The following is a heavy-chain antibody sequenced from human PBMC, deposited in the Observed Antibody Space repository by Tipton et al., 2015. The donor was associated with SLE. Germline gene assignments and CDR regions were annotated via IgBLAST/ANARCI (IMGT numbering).Heavy chain of an antibody. CDR1: GYSLNSGDY. CDR3: ATERGLWSGNWQYYHGIDV. D-gene: IGHD3-3*01. V-gene: IGHV4-38-2*02. Sequence: GLVKPSETLSLTCVVSGYSLNSGDYWGWIRQPPGKGLEWIGSIYYNGNTYYNPSLKSRVTISADTSKKQLSLKLTSATAADTAVYYCATERGLWSGNWQYYHGIDVWGQGTAVTVSS. J-gene: IGHJ6*02. CDR2: IYYNGNT.